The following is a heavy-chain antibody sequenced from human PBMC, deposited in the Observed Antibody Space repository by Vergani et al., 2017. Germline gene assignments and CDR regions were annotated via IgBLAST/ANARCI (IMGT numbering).Heavy chain of an antibody. CDR3: ARDPSSGWYFDY. J-gene: IGHJ4*02. CDR1: GFTFSSYA. D-gene: IGHD6-19*01. CDR2: IKQDGSEK. Sequence: EVQLLESGGGLVQPGGSLRLSCAASGFTFSSYAMSWVRQAPGKGLEWVANIKQDGSEKYYVDSVKGRVTISRDNAKHSLYLQMNSLRAEDTAVYYCARDPSSGWYFDYWGQGTLVTVSS. V-gene: IGHV3-7*01.